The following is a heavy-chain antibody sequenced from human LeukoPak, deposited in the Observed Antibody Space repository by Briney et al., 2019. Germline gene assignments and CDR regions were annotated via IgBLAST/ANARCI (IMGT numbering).Heavy chain of an antibody. J-gene: IGHJ3*02. CDR1: GGSFSGYY. Sequence: SETLSLTCAVYGGSFSGYYWSWLRQPPGKGLEWIGEINHSGSTNYNPSLKSRVTISVDTSKNQFSLKLSSVTAADTAVYYCARPKAGYSSTDAFDIWGQGTMVTVSS. D-gene: IGHD6-19*01. V-gene: IGHV4-34*01. CDR3: ARPKAGYSSTDAFDI. CDR2: INHSGST.